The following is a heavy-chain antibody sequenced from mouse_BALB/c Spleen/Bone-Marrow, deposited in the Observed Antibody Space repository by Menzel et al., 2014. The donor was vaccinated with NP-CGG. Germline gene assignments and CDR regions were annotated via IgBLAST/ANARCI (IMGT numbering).Heavy chain of an antibody. CDR1: GFTFTDYY. J-gene: IGHJ2*01. Sequence: DVQLVESGGGLVQPGGSLRLSCATSGFTFTDYYINWVRQPPGKALEWLGFIRNKANGYTTEYSASVKSRFTISRDNSQNILYLQMNTLRADDSATYYCARDKGRVFFDYWGQGTTLTVSS. V-gene: IGHV7-3*02. CDR3: ARDKGRVFFDY. CDR2: IRNKANGYTT.